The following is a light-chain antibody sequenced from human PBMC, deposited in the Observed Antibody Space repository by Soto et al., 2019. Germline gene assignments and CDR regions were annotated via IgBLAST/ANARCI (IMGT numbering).Light chain of an antibody. CDR1: SSNIGAGYD. CDR2: VNN. CDR3: QSYDASLSGPV. Sequence: QPVLTQPPSVSGAPGQRVTMSCTGSSSNIGAGYDVHWYQQLPGTAPKLLIYVNNNRPSGVPDRFSGSKSGTSASLAITGLQAEDEADYYCQSYDASLSGPVFGGGTKVTVL. V-gene: IGLV1-40*01. J-gene: IGLJ2*01.